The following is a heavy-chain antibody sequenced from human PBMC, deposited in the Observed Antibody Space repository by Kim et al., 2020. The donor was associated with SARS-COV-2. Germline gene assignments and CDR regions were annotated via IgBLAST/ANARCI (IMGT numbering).Heavy chain of an antibody. CDR2: IYYSGST. V-gene: IGHV4-61*01. Sequence: SETLSLTCTVSGGSVSSGSYYWSWIRQPPGKGLEWIGYIYYSGSTNYNPSLKSRVTISVDTSKNQFSLKLSSVTAADTAVYYCVRADRAFDIWGQGTMVTVSS. CDR1: GGSVSSGSYY. D-gene: IGHD3-22*01. CDR3: VRADRAFDI. J-gene: IGHJ3*02.